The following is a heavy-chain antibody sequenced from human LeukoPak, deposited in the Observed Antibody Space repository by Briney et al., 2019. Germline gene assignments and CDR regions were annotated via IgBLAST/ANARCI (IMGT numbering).Heavy chain of an antibody. CDR2: ISSNGGST. D-gene: IGHD2-2*01. CDR3: ARDSIYCSSTSCYRYFQH. Sequence: PGGSLRLSCAASGFTFSSYAMHWVRQAPGKGLVYVSAISSNGGSTYYANSVKGRFTISRDNSKNTLYLQMGSLRAEDMAVYYCARDSIYCSSTSCYRYFQHWGQGTLVTVSS. V-gene: IGHV3-64*01. J-gene: IGHJ1*01. CDR1: GFTFSSYA.